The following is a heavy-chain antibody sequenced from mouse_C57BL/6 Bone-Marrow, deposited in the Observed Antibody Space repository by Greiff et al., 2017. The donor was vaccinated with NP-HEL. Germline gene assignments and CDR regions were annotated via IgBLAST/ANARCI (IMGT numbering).Heavy chain of an antibody. J-gene: IGHJ3*01. CDR1: GYTFTDYY. CDR3: ARRLRLQAWFAY. Sequence: EVQLQQSGPELVKPGASVKISCKASGYTFTDYYMNWVKQSHGKSLEWIGDINPNNGGTSYNQKFKGKATLTVDKSSSTAYMELRSLTSEDSAVYYCARRLRLQAWFAYWGQGTLVTVSA. V-gene: IGHV1-26*01. CDR2: INPNNGGT. D-gene: IGHD3-2*02.